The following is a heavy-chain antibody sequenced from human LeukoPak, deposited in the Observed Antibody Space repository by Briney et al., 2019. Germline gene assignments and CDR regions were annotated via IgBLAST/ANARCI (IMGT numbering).Heavy chain of an antibody. V-gene: IGHV3-74*03. CDR2: ISDDGSIT. Sequence: GGSLRLSCAASAFTFSRDWMHWVRQAPGKGLVWVSRISDDGSITTYADSVNGRFTISRDNAKNTVFLQMNSLRAEDTAVYFCVRLYYEYNVYDRHFDYWGQGILVTVSS. J-gene: IGHJ4*02. CDR3: VRLYYEYNVYDRHFDY. CDR1: AFTFSRDW. D-gene: IGHD5/OR15-5a*01.